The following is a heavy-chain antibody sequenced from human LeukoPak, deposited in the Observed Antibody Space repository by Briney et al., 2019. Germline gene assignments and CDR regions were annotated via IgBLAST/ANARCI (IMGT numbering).Heavy chain of an antibody. D-gene: IGHD6-13*01. CDR2: IYSGGAT. J-gene: IGHJ6*03. Sequence: GGSLRLSCAASGFTVRSNYMSWVRQAPGKGLEWVSVIYSGGATYYAGSVKGRFTISRDNAKNSLYLQMNSLRAEDTAVYYCARDLSSSWFYYYYYMDVWGKGTTVTISS. CDR1: GFTVRSNY. CDR3: ARDLSSSWFYYYYYMDV. V-gene: IGHV3-53*01.